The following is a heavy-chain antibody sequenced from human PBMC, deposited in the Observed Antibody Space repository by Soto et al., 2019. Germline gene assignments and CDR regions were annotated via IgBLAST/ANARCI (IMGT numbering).Heavy chain of an antibody. CDR2: IIPIFGTA. Sequence: QVQLVQSGAEVKKPGSSVKVSCKASGGTFSSYAISWVRQAPGQGLEWMGGIIPIFGTANYAQKFQGRVRITADESTSTADMGLSSLRSEDTAVYYCARGGAGDYGDYYPFDYWGQGTLVTVSS. CDR3: ARGGAGDYGDYYPFDY. D-gene: IGHD4-17*01. J-gene: IGHJ4*02. V-gene: IGHV1-69*12. CDR1: GGTFSSYA.